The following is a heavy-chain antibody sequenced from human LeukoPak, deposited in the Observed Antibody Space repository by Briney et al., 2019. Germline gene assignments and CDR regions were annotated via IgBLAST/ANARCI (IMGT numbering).Heavy chain of an antibody. Sequence: ASVKVSCKVSGYTSPFYGITWVRQAPGQGLEWMGWISAYNGNTNYAQKLQGRVTMTTDTSTSTAYMELRSLRSEDTAVYYCATVIPYSSSWPFDYWGQGTLVTVSS. J-gene: IGHJ4*02. CDR3: ATVIPYSSSWPFDY. CDR1: GYTSPFYG. D-gene: IGHD6-13*01. CDR2: ISAYNGNT. V-gene: IGHV1-18*01.